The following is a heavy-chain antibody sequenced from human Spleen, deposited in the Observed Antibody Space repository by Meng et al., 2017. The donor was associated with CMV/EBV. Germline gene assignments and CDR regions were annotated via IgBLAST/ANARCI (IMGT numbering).Heavy chain of an antibody. CDR3: LRKTDSSGHGNY. Sequence: EVQLVKTGGGLIQRGGCLRLSCAASEFSVGSNFMSWVRQAPGKGLECVSVIYSRGSTDYADPVKGRFTISRDNSKNTLYLQMNSLRVEDTAVYYCLRKTDSSGHGNYWGQGSLVTVSS. V-gene: IGHV3-53*02. J-gene: IGHJ4*02. CDR1: EFSVGSNF. CDR2: IYSRGST. D-gene: IGHD3-22*01.